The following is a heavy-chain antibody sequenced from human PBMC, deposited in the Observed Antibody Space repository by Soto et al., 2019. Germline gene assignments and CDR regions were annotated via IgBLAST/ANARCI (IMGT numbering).Heavy chain of an antibody. CDR2: IYYSGST. CDR1: GGSISSSSYY. Sequence: SETLSLTCTVSGGSISSSSYYWGWIRQPPGKGLEWIGSIYYSGSTYYNPSLKSRVTISVDTSKNQFSLKLSSVTAADTAVYYCARRAIAERKSRYYFDYWGQGTLVTVSS. D-gene: IGHD6-13*01. J-gene: IGHJ4*02. CDR3: ARRAIAERKSRYYFDY. V-gene: IGHV4-39*01.